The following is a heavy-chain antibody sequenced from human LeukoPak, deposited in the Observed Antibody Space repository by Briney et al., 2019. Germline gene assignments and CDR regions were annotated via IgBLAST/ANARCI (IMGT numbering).Heavy chain of an antibody. V-gene: IGHV4-39*07. J-gene: IGHJ4*02. CDR1: GGSISSSSYY. Sequence: ASETLSLTCTVSGGSISSSSYYWGWVRQPPGKGLEWIGSIYYSGSTYYNPSLKSRITISVDTSKNQFSLKLSSVTAADTAVYYCARDSTWAYFDYWGQGTLVTVSS. D-gene: IGHD7-27*01. CDR2: IYYSGST. CDR3: ARDSTWAYFDY.